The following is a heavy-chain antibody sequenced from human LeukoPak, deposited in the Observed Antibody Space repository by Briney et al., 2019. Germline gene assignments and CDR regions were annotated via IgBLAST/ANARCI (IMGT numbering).Heavy chain of an antibody. V-gene: IGHV4-4*02. CDR1: GGSISSSAW. Sequence: PSETLSLTCAVSGGSISSSAWWSWVRQPPGKGLEWIGEVYHSGSTNYNSFLKSRVTTSVDKSKNQFSLKLTSATAADTAVYYCARLFGYCTNGVCPNYWGQGTLVTVSS. CDR2: VYHSGST. J-gene: IGHJ4*02. CDR3: ARLFGYCTNGVCPNY. D-gene: IGHD2-8*01.